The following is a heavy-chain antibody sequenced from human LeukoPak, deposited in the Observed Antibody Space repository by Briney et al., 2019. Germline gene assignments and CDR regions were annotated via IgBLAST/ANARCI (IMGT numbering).Heavy chain of an antibody. CDR3: ARGGFYCGDDCYVDY. V-gene: IGHV4-34*01. CDR2: INRIGST. J-gene: IGHJ4*02. Sequence: SETLSLTCAVYGGSLSYYYWSWIRQSPEKGLEWIGEINRIGSTNYNPSLKSRVSISVDTSKNQFSLKLSSVTAADTAIYYCARGGFYCGDDCYVDYWGQGALVTVSS. D-gene: IGHD2-21*02. CDR1: GGSLSYYY.